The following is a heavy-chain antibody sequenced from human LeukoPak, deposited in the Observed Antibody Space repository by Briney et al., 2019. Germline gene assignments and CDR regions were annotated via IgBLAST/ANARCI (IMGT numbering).Heavy chain of an antibody. CDR2: ISPGSNYK. CDR3: ARGRGCSSLSCSSDY. J-gene: IGHJ4*02. V-gene: IGHV3-21*01. Sequence: GGSLRLSCAASGFSFSGYTINWVRQAPGKGLEWVSSISPGSNYKHYANSAKGLFTIARDTAKNSLYLLMNILGAENPVLYYCARGRGCSSLSCSSDYWGQGTLVTVSS. CDR1: GFSFSGYT. D-gene: IGHD2-2*01.